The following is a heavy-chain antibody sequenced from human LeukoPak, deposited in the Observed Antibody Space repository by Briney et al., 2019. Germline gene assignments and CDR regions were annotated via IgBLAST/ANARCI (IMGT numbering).Heavy chain of an antibody. V-gene: IGHV3-23*01. CDR3: AKWGDYDVLTGYYVSDF. CDR2: ISGRSDNT. CDR1: AFIFINYA. J-gene: IGHJ4*02. Sequence: GASLRPSCAASAFIFINYAMYWVRHAPGKGLEWVSGISGRSDNTYYADSVKGRFTLSRDSSKNTLYLQMNSLRADDTAVYYCAKWGDYDVLTGYYVSDFWGQGTLVTVSS. D-gene: IGHD3-9*01.